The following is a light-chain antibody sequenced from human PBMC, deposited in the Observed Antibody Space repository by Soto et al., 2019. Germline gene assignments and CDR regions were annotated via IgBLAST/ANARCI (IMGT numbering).Light chain of an antibody. J-gene: IGKJ1*01. V-gene: IGKV3-20*01. CDR2: GAS. CDR1: QSVSSSY. CDR3: QQYGSSPPWT. Sequence: VLTQSTGTLSLSPGERATLSCRASQSVSSSYLAWYPQKPGQAPRLLTYGASSRATGIPDRFSGSGSGTDFTLTISRLEPEDFAVYYCQQYGSSPPWTFGQGTKV.